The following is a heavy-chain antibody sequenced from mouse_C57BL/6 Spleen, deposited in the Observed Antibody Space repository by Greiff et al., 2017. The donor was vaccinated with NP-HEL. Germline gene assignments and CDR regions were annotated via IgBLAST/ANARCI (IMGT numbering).Heavy chain of an antibody. CDR2: ISSGSSTI. CDR3: ARRDYYGSSYHYAMDY. J-gene: IGHJ4*01. D-gene: IGHD1-1*01. CDR1: GFTFSDYG. Sequence: EVMLVESGGGLVKPGGSLKLSCAASGFTFSDYGMHWVRQAPEKGLEWVAYISSGSSTIYYADTVKGRFTISRDNAKNTLFLQMTSLRSEDTAMYYCARRDYYGSSYHYAMDYWGQGTSVTVSS. V-gene: IGHV5-17*01.